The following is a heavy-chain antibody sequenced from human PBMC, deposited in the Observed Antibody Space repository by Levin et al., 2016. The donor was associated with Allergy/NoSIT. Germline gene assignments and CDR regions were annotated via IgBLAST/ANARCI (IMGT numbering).Heavy chain of an antibody. D-gene: IGHD3-22*01. CDR1: GFTFSSYS. V-gene: IGHV3-48*02. CDR3: ARDPPGSSGYYGYGMDV. CDR2: ISSSSSTI. J-gene: IGHJ6*02. Sequence: GGSLRLSCAASGFTFSSYSMNWVRQAPGKGLEWVSYISSSSSTIYYADSVKGRFTISRDNAKNSLYLQMNSLRDEDTAVYYCARDPPGSSGYYGYGMDVWGQGTTVTVSS.